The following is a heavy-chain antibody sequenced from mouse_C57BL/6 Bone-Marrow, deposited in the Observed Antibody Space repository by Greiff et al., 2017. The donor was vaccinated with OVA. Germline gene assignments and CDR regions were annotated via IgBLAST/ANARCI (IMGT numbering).Heavy chain of an antibody. CDR2: ISDGGSYT. J-gene: IGHJ1*03. V-gene: IGHV5-4*01. CDR3: ATKLLRYFDV. D-gene: IGHD1-1*01. CDR1: GFTFSSYA. Sequence: EVHLVESGGGLVKPGGSLKLSCAASGFTFSSYAMSWVRQTPEKRLAWVATISDGGSYTYYPDNVKGRFTISRDNAKNNLYLQMSHLKSEDTAMYYCATKLLRYFDVWGTGTTVTVSS.